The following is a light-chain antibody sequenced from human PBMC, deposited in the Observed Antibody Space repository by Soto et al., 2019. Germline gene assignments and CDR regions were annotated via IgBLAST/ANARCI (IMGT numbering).Light chain of an antibody. CDR1: QSVSSN. Sequence: EIVMTQSPATLSVSPGERATLSCRASQSVSSNLAWYQQKPGQAPRLLIYDASNRATGIPARFSGSGSGTDFTLTISRLEPEDFAVYYCQQRSNWPITFGQGTRLE. J-gene: IGKJ5*01. CDR3: QQRSNWPIT. CDR2: DAS. V-gene: IGKV3D-11*03.